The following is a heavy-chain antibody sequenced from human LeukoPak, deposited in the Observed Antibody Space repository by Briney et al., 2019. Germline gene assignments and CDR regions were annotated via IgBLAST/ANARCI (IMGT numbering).Heavy chain of an antibody. Sequence: SETLSLTCTVSGGSISSYYWSWTRQPPGKGLEWIGYIYYSGSTNYNPSLKSRVTISVDTSKNQFSLKLSSVTAADTAVYYCARDSMVRGVDYWGQGTLVTVSS. J-gene: IGHJ4*02. CDR2: IYYSGST. CDR3: ARDSMVRGVDY. V-gene: IGHV4-59*01. D-gene: IGHD3-10*01. CDR1: GGSISSYY.